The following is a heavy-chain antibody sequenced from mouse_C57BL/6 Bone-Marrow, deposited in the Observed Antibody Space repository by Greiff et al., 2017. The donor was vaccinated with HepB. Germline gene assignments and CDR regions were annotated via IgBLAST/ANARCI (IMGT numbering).Heavy chain of an antibody. CDR3: ARPPPYDYDEKAWFAY. Sequence: QVQLQQSGAELVKPGASVKLSCKASGYTFTSYWMHWVKQRPGRGLEWIGRIDPNSGGTKYNEKFKSKATLTVDKPSSTAYMQLSSLTSEDSAVYYCARPPPYDYDEKAWFAYWGQGTLVTVSA. V-gene: IGHV1-72*01. J-gene: IGHJ3*01. CDR2: IDPNSGGT. CDR1: GYTFTSYW. D-gene: IGHD2-4*01.